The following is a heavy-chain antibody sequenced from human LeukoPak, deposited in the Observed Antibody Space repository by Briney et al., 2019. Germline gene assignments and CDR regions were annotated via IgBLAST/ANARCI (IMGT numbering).Heavy chain of an antibody. V-gene: IGHV3-30*04. CDR1: GFIFSRNA. CDR2: ISYEGRNK. Sequence: GGSLRLSCAASGFIFSRNAMHWVRQAPGKGLEWVALISYEGRNKYYADSVKGRFTISRDNSKNTVYLQMNSLRTEDTAVYYCAREGLGLDYWGQGTLVTVSS. J-gene: IGHJ4*02. CDR3: AREGLGLDY. D-gene: IGHD1-26*01.